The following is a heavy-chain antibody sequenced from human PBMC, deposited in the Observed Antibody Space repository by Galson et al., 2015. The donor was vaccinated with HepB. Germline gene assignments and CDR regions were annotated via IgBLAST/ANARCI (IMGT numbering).Heavy chain of an antibody. D-gene: IGHD2-8*01. CDR1: GFAFSNYA. CDR3: AKGGGEWSDY. V-gene: IGHV3-23*01. CDR2: ISGRDGST. Sequence: SLRLSCAASGFAFSNYAMSWVRQAPGKGLEWVSGISGRDGSTSYADSVKGRFAISRDNSKNTLYLQMNSLRAEDTAVYYCAKGGGEWSDYWGQRTLVTVSS. J-gene: IGHJ4*02.